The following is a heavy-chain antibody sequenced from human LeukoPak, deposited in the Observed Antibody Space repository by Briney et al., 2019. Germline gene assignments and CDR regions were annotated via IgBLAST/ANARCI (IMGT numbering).Heavy chain of an antibody. CDR2: IIPIFGTA. V-gene: IGHV1-69*13. D-gene: IGHD3-3*01. CDR3: AREVYDFWSGKDFDY. CDR1: GGTFSSYA. Sequence: SVKVSCKASGGTFSSYAISWVRQAPGQGLEWMGGIIPIFGTANYAQKFQGRVTITADESTSTAYMELSSLRSEDTAVYYCAREVYDFWSGKDFDYWGQGTLVTVPS. J-gene: IGHJ4*02.